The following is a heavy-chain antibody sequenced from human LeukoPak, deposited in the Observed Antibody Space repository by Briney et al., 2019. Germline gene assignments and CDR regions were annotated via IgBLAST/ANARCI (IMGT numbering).Heavy chain of an antibody. CDR3: AREVLNCGGDCYSLSYYYGMDV. CDR1: GGSISSYY. Sequence: SETLSLTCTVSGGSISSYYWSWIRQPPGKGLEWIGYTYYSGSTNYNPSLKSRVTISVDTSKNQFSLKLSSVTAADTAVYYCAREVLNCGGDCYSLSYYYGMDVWGQGTTVTVSS. V-gene: IGHV4-59*12. J-gene: IGHJ6*02. CDR2: TYYSGST. D-gene: IGHD2-21*02.